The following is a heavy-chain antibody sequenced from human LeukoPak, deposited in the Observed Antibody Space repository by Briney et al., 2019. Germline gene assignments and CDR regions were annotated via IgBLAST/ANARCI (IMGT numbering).Heavy chain of an antibody. CDR1: GGSIGTYY. Sequence: PSETLSLTCTVSGGSIGTYYWSWIRQPPGKGLEWIGYIYYSGSTNYNPSLKSRVTISVDTSKNQFSLKLGSVTAADTAVYYCARDGYSGYDGLWGQGTLVTVSS. CDR2: IYYSGST. J-gene: IGHJ4*02. V-gene: IGHV4-59*01. D-gene: IGHD5-12*01. CDR3: ARDGYSGYDGL.